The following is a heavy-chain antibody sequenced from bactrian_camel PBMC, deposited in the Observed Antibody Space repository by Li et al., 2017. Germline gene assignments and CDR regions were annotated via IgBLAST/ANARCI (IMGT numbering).Heavy chain of an antibody. Sequence: HVQLVESGGGSVQAGGSLRLSCTASGYTTSRGCMGWFRQAPGEEREEIATIRSDGRTSYADSVKGRFTISKDNAENTLYLQMNSLKPEDTAMYYCAAGQIGYALGTGGTRCSRDYWGQGTQVTVS. J-gene: IGHJ4*01. D-gene: IGHD3*01. V-gene: IGHV3S55*01. CDR1: GYTTSRGC. CDR3: AAGQIGYALGTGGTRCSRDY. CDR2: IRSDGRT.